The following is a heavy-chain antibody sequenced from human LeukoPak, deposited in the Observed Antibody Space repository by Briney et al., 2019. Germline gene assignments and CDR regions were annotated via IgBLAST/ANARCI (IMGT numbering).Heavy chain of an antibody. J-gene: IGHJ4*02. CDR3: ARGGDDTSGYFVTY. CDR2: INPSGAGT. Sequence: GESLKISCKGSGYTFTTYYIHWVRQAPGQGLEWMGIINPSGAGTSYAQKFQGRVTMTRDTSTSTVYMELSSLKSDDTAVYYCARGGDDTSGYFVTYWGQGTLVTVSS. D-gene: IGHD3-22*01. CDR1: GYTFTTYY. V-gene: IGHV1-46*01.